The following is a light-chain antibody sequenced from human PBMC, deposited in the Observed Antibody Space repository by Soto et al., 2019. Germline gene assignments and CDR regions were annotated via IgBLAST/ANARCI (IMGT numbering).Light chain of an antibody. Sequence: DIVMTQSPDSLAVSLGERATINCRSSRSVLFTSNNKNFLAWYQHKPGQSPKLLINWASAREPGVPDRFSGSGSGTDFTLNINSLQAEDVATYYCQQCFYIPTFGQGTKVEI. CDR1: RSVLFTSNNKNF. J-gene: IGKJ1*01. V-gene: IGKV4-1*01. CDR2: WAS. CDR3: QQCFYIPT.